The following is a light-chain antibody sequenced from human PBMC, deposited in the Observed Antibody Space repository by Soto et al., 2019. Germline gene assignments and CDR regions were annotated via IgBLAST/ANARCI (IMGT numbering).Light chain of an antibody. CDR2: DAS. Sequence: EIVLTQSPATLPLSPGERATLSGRASQGVSSYLAWYQQKPGQAPRLLIYDASNRATGIPARFSGSGSGTDFTLTISSLEPEDFAVYYCQQRSNWPPYTFGQGTKLEIK. CDR3: QQRSNWPPYT. V-gene: IGKV3-11*01. J-gene: IGKJ2*01. CDR1: QGVSSY.